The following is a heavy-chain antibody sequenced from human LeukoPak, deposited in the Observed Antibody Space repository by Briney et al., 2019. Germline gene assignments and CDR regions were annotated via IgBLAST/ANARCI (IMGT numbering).Heavy chain of an antibody. CDR1: GGSISSSSYY. J-gene: IGHJ3*02. CDR2: IYHSGST. V-gene: IGHV4-39*07. Sequence: SETLSLTCTVSGGSISSSSYYWGWIRQPPGKGLEWIGEIYHSGSTYYNPSLKSRVTISVDTSKNQFSLKLSSVTAADTAVYYCARDSEYSYGNRRGAFDIWGQGTMVTVSS. CDR3: ARDSEYSYGNRRGAFDI. D-gene: IGHD5-18*01.